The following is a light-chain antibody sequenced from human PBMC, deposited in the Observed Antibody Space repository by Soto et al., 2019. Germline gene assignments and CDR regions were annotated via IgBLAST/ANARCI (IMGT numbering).Light chain of an antibody. CDR3: QQYGSSPRIT. Sequence: EIVMTQSPATLSVSPGERVSLSCRASQSIYDKLAWYQQKPGQTPRLLIYGASSRATGIPDRFSGSGSGTHFTLTISRLEPEDFALYYCQQYGSSPRITFGQGTRLEIK. V-gene: IGKV3-20*01. J-gene: IGKJ5*01. CDR2: GAS. CDR1: QSIYDK.